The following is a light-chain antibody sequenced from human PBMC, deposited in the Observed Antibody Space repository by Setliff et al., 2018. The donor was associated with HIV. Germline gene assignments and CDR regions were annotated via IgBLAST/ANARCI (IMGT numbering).Light chain of an antibody. Sequence: QSALTQPASVSGSPGQSITISCTGTSSDVGGYDHVSWYQQHPGKAPKLMIYEVSQRPSGVPDRFTGSKSGNTASLTVSGLQPEDEADYYCSSYAGSTNVFGTGTKVTVL. CDR1: SSDVGGYDH. CDR3: SSYAGSTNV. J-gene: IGLJ1*01. V-gene: IGLV2-8*01. CDR2: EVS.